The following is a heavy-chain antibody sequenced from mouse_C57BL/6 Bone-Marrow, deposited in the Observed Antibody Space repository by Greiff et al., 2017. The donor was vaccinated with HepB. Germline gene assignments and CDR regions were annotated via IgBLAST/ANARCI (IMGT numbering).Heavy chain of an antibody. D-gene: IGHD1-1*01. V-gene: IGHV5-17*01. J-gene: IGHJ2*01. Sequence: DVMLVESGGGLVKPGGSLKLSCAASGFTFSDYGMHWVRQAPEKGLEWVAYISSGSSTIYYADTVKGRFTISRDNAKNTLFLQMTSLRSEDTAMYYCARCITTVVFDYWGQGTTLTVSS. CDR3: ARCITTVVFDY. CDR1: GFTFSDYG. CDR2: ISSGSSTI.